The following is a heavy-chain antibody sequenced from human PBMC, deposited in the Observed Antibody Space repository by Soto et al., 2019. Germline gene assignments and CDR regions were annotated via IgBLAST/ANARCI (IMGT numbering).Heavy chain of an antibody. CDR1: GYTFTSYY. Sequence: ASVKVSCKASGYTFTSYYMHWVRQAPGQGLEWMGIINPSGGSTSYAQKFQGRVTMTRETSTSTVYMELSSLRSEDTAVYYCARGTYGVAARQYFKHSGPGTILTV. CDR3: ARGTYGVAARQYFKH. J-gene: IGHJ1*01. D-gene: IGHD2-15*01. CDR2: INPSGGST. V-gene: IGHV1-46*01.